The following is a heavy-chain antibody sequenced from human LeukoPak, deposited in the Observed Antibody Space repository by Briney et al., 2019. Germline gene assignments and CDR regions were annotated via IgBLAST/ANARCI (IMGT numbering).Heavy chain of an antibody. CDR3: ARVGVDYYDSSGYKMRGYYFDY. CDR2: ICYSGST. D-gene: IGHD3-22*01. CDR1: GGSISSYY. V-gene: IGHV4-59*08. J-gene: IGHJ4*02. Sequence: SETLSLTCTVSGGSISSYYWSWIRQPPGKGLEWIGYICYSGSTNYNPSLKSRVTISVDTSKNQFSLKLSSVTAADTAVYYCARVGVDYYDSSGYKMRGYYFDYWGQGTLVTVSS.